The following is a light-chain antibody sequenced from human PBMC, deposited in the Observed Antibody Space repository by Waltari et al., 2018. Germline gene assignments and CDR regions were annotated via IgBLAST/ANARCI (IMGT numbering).Light chain of an antibody. CDR2: DAS. Sequence: ENGLTQSPGTLSLSPGERAILSCRASQTVDNRCLAWYQLKPGQAPRLLIHDASSRATGIPDRFSGSGSGTDFTLTISRLEPEDSAVYYCHQCGGSQRTFGGGTRVEIK. CDR1: QTVDNRC. J-gene: IGKJ4*01. CDR3: HQCGGSQRT. V-gene: IGKV3-20*01.